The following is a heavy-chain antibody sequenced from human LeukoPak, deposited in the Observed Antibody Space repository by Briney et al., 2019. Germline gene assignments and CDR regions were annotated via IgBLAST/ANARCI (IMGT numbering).Heavy chain of an antibody. V-gene: IGHV1-2*02. Sequence: ASVKVSCKASGYTFTGYYIHWVRQAPGQGLEWMGWINPNSGGTNYAQKFQGRVTMTRDTSISTAYMELSSLRSDDTAVYYCARVQSGTYQGAFDIWGQGTMVTVSS. CDR3: ARVQSGTYQGAFDI. CDR1: GYTFTGYY. CDR2: INPNSGGT. J-gene: IGHJ3*02. D-gene: IGHD1-26*01.